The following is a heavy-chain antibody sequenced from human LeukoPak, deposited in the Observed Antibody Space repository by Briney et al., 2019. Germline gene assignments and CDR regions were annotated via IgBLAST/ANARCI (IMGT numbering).Heavy chain of an antibody. CDR3: AKGALEWLLGIDY. CDR2: ISYDGSNK. J-gene: IGHJ4*02. Sequence: GRSLRLSCAASGFTFSSYGMHWVRQAPGKGLEWVAVISYDGSNKYYADSVKGRFTISRDNSKNTLYLQMNSLRAEDTAVYYCAKGALEWLLGIDYWGQGTLVTVSS. D-gene: IGHD3-3*01. V-gene: IGHV3-30*18. CDR1: GFTFSSYG.